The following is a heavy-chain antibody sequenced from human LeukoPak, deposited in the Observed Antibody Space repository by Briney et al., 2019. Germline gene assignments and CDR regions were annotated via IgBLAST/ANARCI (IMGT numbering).Heavy chain of an antibody. CDR3: ARGPWIQLSRIYYYYYYMDV. J-gene: IGHJ6*03. V-gene: IGHV4-61*02. Sequence: SQTLSLTCSVSGGSISSGSYYWSWIRQPAGKGLEWIGRIYTSGSTNYNPSLKSRVTISVDTSKNQFSLKLSSVTAADTAVYYCARGPWIQLSRIYYYYYYMDVWGKGTTVTVSS. D-gene: IGHD5-18*01. CDR1: GGSISSGSYY. CDR2: IYTSGST.